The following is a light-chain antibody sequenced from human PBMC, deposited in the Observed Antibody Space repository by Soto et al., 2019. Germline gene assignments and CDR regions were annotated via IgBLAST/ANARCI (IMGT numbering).Light chain of an antibody. Sequence: QCALTQPRSVSGSPGQSVTISCTGTSSDVGGYNYVSWYQQHPGKAPKLMIYDVSKRPSGVPDRFSGSKSGNTASLTISGLQAEDEADYYCCSYAGSYPYVFGTGTKLTVL. CDR3: CSYAGSYPYV. V-gene: IGLV2-11*01. J-gene: IGLJ1*01. CDR2: DVS. CDR1: SSDVGGYNY.